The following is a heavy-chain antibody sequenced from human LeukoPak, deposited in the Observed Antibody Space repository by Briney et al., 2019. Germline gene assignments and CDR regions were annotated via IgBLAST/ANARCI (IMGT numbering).Heavy chain of an antibody. D-gene: IGHD6-13*01. J-gene: IGHJ4*02. V-gene: IGHV1-8*01. CDR3: ASSPPAAGDTFDY. CDR2: MNPNSGNT. CDR1: GYTFTSYD. Sequence: ASVKVSCKASGYTFTSYDINWVRQATGQGLEWMGWMNPNSGNTGYAQKFQGRVTMTRNTSISTAYMELSSLRSEDTAVYYCASSPPAAGDTFDYWGQGTLVTVSS.